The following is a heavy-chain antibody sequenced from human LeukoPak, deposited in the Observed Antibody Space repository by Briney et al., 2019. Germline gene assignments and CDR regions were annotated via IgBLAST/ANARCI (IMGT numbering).Heavy chain of an antibody. D-gene: IGHD1-26*01. J-gene: IGHJ3*02. V-gene: IGHV3-74*01. Sequence: PGGPLRLSCSASGFTLSSYWMHWVRQAPGKGLVWVSRINTDGSSTNYADSVKGRFTVSRDNAKNTLYLQMNSLRAEDTAVYYCARVIGWDEPFDIWGQGTMVTVSS. CDR3: ARVIGWDEPFDI. CDR2: INTDGSST. CDR1: GFTLSSYW.